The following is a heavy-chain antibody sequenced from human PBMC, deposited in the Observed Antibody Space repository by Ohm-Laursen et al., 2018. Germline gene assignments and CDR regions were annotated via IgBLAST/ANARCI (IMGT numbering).Heavy chain of an antibody. CDR1: GFSFGSYW. D-gene: IGHD2-2*02. CDR3: ARVQRVPSAIRYHFYYGLDV. Sequence: GSLRLSCAASGFSFGSYWMSWVRQAPGKGLEWVANIEHDASDEYYLESVKGRFTISRDNVQNSLYLQMNSLRVEDTAVYYCARVQRVPSAIRYHFYYGLDVWGQGTTVTVSS. V-gene: IGHV3-7*04. J-gene: IGHJ6*02. CDR2: IEHDASDE.